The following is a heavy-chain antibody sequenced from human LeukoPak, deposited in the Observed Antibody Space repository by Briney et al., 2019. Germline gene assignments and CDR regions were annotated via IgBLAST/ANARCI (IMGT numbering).Heavy chain of an antibody. D-gene: IGHD4/OR15-4a*01. CDR2: IGSAGDT. CDR3: ARRAGAYSHPYDY. V-gene: IGHV3-13*01. J-gene: IGHJ4*02. Sequence: GGSLRLSCAASGFTFSSYDMHWVRQATGKGLEWVSAIGSAGDTYYPGSVKGRFTISRDNSKNTLYLQMNSLRAEDTAVYYCARRAGAYSHPYDYWGQGTLVTVSS. CDR1: GFTFSSYD.